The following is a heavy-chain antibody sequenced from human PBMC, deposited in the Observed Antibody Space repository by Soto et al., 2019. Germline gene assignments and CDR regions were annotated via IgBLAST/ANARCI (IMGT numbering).Heavy chain of an antibody. CDR1: GFPFTGYW. V-gene: IGHV3-74*01. J-gene: IGHJ4*02. CDR2: VDSAGSGT. CDR3: ATVFEH. Sequence: VPLVESGGGSVQPGGSLRLSCAASGFPFTGYWMHWVRQVPGKGPVWVARVDSAGSGTSYADSVKGRFTISRDNAKSTVSLHMDCLRVEDTAVYYCATVFEHCVQGIPVTVSA.